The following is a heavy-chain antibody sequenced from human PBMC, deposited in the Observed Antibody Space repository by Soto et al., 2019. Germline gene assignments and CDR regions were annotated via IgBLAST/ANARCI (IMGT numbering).Heavy chain of an antibody. CDR1: GGSFSGYY. J-gene: IGHJ4*02. CDR2: INHSGST. CDR3: ARASGLFDY. D-gene: IGHD6-19*01. Sequence: SETLSLTCAVYGGSFSGYYWSWIRQPPGKGLEWIGEINHSGSTNYNPSLKSRVTISVDTSKNQFSLKLSSVTAADTAVYYCARASGLFDYWGQGTLVTVSS. V-gene: IGHV4-34*01.